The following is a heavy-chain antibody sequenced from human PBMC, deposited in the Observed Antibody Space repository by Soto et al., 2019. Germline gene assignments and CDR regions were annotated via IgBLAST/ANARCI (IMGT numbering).Heavy chain of an antibody. CDR3: ARVPGLLGGKYYYGMDV. D-gene: IGHD3-16*01. J-gene: IGHJ6*02. CDR2: INAGNGNT. CDR1: GYTFTSYA. Sequence: ASVKVSCKASGYTFTSYAMHWVRQAPGQRLEWMGWINAGNGNTKYSQKFQGRVTITRDTSASTAYMELSSLRSEDTAVYYCARVPGLLGGKYYYGMDVWGQGTTVTVSS. V-gene: IGHV1-3*01.